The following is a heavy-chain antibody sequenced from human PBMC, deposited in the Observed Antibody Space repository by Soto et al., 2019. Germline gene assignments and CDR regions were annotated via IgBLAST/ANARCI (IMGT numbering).Heavy chain of an antibody. J-gene: IGHJ4*02. CDR3: ATRAYTYGGY. Sequence: EVQVVESGGGLVQPGGSLRLSCAVSGLTLSRYWMSWVRQAPGKGLEWVAYIKHDGTETDYVDSVKGRFTISRDNAKNSLYLQMNSLRVEDTAMYYCATRAYTYGGYWGQGTLVTVSS. CDR2: IKHDGTET. D-gene: IGHD2-8*01. V-gene: IGHV3-7*03. CDR1: GLTLSRYW.